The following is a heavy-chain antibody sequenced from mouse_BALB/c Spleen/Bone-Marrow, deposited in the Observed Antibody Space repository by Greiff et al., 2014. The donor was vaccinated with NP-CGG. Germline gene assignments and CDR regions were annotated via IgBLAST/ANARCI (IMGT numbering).Heavy chain of an antibody. J-gene: IGHJ4*01. V-gene: IGHV14-3*02. Sequence: VQLQQSGAELVKPGASVKLSCTASGFNIKDTFMHWMKQRPEQGLEWNGRIDPANGITKYDPKFQGKATITTDTSSNTAYLQXXXXXXXDTAVYYCASSGNYEGGAMDYWGQGTSVTVSS. CDR3: ASSGNYEGGAMDY. CDR1: GFNIKDTF. D-gene: IGHD2-1*01. CDR2: IDPANGIT.